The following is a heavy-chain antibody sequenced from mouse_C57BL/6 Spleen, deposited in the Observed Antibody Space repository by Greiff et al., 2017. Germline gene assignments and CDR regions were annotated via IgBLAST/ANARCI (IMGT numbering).Heavy chain of an antibody. CDR3: ARPSDWYFDV. CDR1: GFTFSDYG. Sequence: DVKLVESGGGLVKPGGSLKLSCAASGFTFSDYGMHWVRQAPEKGLEWVAYISSGSSTIYYADTVKGRFTISRDNAKNTLFLQMTSLRSEDTAMYYCARPSDWYFDVWGTGTTVTVSS. J-gene: IGHJ1*03. CDR2: ISSGSSTI. V-gene: IGHV5-17*01.